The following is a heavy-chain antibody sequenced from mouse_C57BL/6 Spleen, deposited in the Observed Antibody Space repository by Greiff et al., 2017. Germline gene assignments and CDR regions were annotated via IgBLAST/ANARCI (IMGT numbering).Heavy chain of an antibody. CDR1: GYTFTSYW. V-gene: IGHV1-64*01. CDR2: IHPNSGST. Sequence: QVQLQQPGAELVKPGASVKLSCKASGYTFTSYWMHWVKQRPGQGLEWIGMIHPNSGSTNYNEKFKSKATLTVDKSSSPAYMQLSSLTSEDSAVYYCAGGSYYYGSSLRYFDVWGTGTTVTVSS. J-gene: IGHJ1*03. D-gene: IGHD1-1*01. CDR3: AGGSYYYGSSLRYFDV.